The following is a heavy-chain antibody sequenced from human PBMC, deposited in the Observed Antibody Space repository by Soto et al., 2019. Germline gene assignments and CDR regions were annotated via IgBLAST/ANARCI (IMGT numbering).Heavy chain of an antibody. J-gene: IGHJ6*02. CDR3: ARDLRGVAAFLYYGMDV. CDR1: GFTFSSYS. CDR2: ISSSSSTI. D-gene: IGHD6-19*01. V-gene: IGHV3-48*02. Sequence: WGSLRLSCAASGFTFSSYSMNWARQAPGKGLEWVSYISSSSSTIYYADSVKGRFTISRDNAKNSLYLQMNSLRDEDTAVYYCARDLRGVAAFLYYGMDVWGQGTTVTVS.